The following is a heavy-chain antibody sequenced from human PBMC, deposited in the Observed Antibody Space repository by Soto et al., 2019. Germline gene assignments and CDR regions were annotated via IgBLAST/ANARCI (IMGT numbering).Heavy chain of an antibody. J-gene: IGHJ6*02. D-gene: IGHD6-19*01. Sequence: QVQLVESGGGVVQPGRSLRLSCAASGFTFSSYGMHWVRQAPDKGLEWVAVISYDGSNKYYADSVKGRFTISRDNSKNTLYLQMNSLRAEDTAVYYCAKDRGLARDYYYYGMDVWGQGTTVTVSS. CDR2: ISYDGSNK. CDR1: GFTFSSYG. V-gene: IGHV3-30*18. CDR3: AKDRGLARDYYYYGMDV.